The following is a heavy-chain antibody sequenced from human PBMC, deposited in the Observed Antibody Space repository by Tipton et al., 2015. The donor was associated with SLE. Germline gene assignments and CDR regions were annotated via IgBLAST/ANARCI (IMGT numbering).Heavy chain of an antibody. CDR2: IKQDGSEK. V-gene: IGHV3-33*06. J-gene: IGHJ4*02. CDR1: GFTFSSYG. Sequence: RSLRLSCAASGFTFSSYGMHGVSQAPVKGLEWVTNIKQDGSEKYYADSVKGRFTISRDNSKNTLYLQMNSLRAEDTAVYYCAKAGDILPGYQPLDFWGQGTLVPVSS. D-gene: IGHD3-9*01. CDR3: AKAGDILPGYQPLDF.